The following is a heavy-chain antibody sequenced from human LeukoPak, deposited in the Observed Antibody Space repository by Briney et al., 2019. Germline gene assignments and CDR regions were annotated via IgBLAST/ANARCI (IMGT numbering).Heavy chain of an antibody. J-gene: IGHJ6*02. CDR2: ISWNSGSI. CDR3: TLPGYYYYGMDV. V-gene: IGHV3-9*01. Sequence: GGSLRLSCAASGFTFDDYAMHWVRQAPGKGLEWVSGISWNSGSIGHADSVKGRFTISRDNSKNTLYLQMNSLRAEDTAVYYCTLPGYYYYGMDVWGQGTTVTVSS. CDR1: GFTFDDYA.